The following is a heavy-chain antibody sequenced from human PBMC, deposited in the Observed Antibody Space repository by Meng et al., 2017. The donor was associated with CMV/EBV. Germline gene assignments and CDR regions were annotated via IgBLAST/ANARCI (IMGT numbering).Heavy chain of an antibody. CDR2: IRSKANSYAT. J-gene: IGHJ3*02. CDR1: GFTFSGSA. Sequence: GESLKISCAASGFTFSGSAMHWVRQASGKGLEWVGRIRSKANSYATAYAASVKGRFTISRDDSKNTAYLQMNSLKTEDTAVYYCTRLLEAAGDAFDIWGQGTMVTVSS. D-gene: IGHD3-3*01. V-gene: IGHV3-73*01. CDR3: TRLLEAAGDAFDI.